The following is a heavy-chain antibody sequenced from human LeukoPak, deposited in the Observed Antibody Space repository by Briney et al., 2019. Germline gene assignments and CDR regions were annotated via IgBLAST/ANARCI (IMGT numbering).Heavy chain of an antibody. J-gene: IGHJ5*02. CDR2: ISYDGSNK. CDR3: ARQPYQLPQNNWFDP. D-gene: IGHD2-2*01. CDR1: GFTFSSYA. Sequence: GGSLRLSCAASGFTFSSYAMHWVRQAPGKGLEWVAVISYDGSNKYYADSVKGRFTISRDNSKNTLYLQMNSLRAEDTAVYYCARQPYQLPQNNWFDPWGQGTLVTVSS. V-gene: IGHV3-30-3*01.